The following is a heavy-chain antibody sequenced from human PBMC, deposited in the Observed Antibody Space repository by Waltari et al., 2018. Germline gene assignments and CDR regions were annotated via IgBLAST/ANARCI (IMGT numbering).Heavy chain of an antibody. D-gene: IGHD6-6*01. V-gene: IGHV4-59*01. CDR2: IYYSGST. CDR3: AREQLVGFDY. CDR1: GGSISSYY. Sequence: QVQLQESGPGLVKPSETLSLTCTVSGGSISSYYWSWIRQPPGKGLEWIGYIYYSGSTNYNPSLKSRVTISVDTSKNQFSLKLSSVTAADTAVYYCAREQLVGFDYWGQGTLVTVSS. J-gene: IGHJ4*02.